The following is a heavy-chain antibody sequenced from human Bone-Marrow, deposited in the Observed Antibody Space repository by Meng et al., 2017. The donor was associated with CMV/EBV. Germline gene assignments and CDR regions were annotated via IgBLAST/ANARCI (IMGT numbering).Heavy chain of an antibody. CDR3: AKSTSKRGMVVTPLS. V-gene: IGHV3-7*03. D-gene: IGHD4-23*01. J-gene: IGHJ4*02. CDR2: IKQDGSEK. Sequence: GESLKISCAASGFTFSSYWMSWVRQAPGKGLEWVANIKQDGSEKYYVDSVKGRFTISRDNSKNTLYLQMNSLRAEDTAVYYCAKSTSKRGMVVTPLSWGQGTLVTVSS. CDR1: GFTFSSYW.